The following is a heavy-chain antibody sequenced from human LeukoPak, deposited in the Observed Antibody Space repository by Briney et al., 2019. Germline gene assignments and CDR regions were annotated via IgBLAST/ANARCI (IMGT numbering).Heavy chain of an antibody. Sequence: PSETLSLTCAVYGGSFSGYYWRWIRQPPGKGLEWIGEINHSGSTIYNPSLKSRVTISVDTSKNQFSLKLSSVTAADTAVYYCARGVLRYFDWLAPLFDYWGQGTLVTVSS. CDR1: GGSFSGYY. CDR3: ARGVLRYFDWLAPLFDY. CDR2: INHSGST. V-gene: IGHV4-34*01. J-gene: IGHJ4*02. D-gene: IGHD3-9*01.